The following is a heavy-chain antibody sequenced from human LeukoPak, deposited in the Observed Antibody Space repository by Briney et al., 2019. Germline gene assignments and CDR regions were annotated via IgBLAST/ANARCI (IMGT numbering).Heavy chain of an antibody. Sequence: GSLRLSCAASGFTFSSYSMNWVRQPPGKGLEWIGSIYYSGSTYYNPSLKSRVTISVDTSKNQFSLKLSSVTAADTAVYYCAGFYDSSGYYYGYWGQGTLVTVSS. CDR3: AGFYDSSGYYYGY. CDR2: IYYSGST. D-gene: IGHD3-22*01. J-gene: IGHJ4*02. V-gene: IGHV4-59*05. CDR1: GFTFSSYSMN.